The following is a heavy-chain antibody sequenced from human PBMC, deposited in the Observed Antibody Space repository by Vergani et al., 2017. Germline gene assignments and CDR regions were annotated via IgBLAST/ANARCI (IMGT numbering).Heavy chain of an antibody. CDR1: GLMFNNYG. CDR3: ARDIRFYYDTRDYSYYFDS. Sequence: QVQLVESGGGVVQPGRSLRLSCETSGLMFNNYGMHWVRQAPGKGLEWVAVISSDGSNKHYADSVKGRFTVSRDNSKNTLYLQIHSLRADDTALYYCARDIRFYYDTRDYSYYFDSWGQGTLVTVSS. CDR2: ISSDGSNK. D-gene: IGHD3-22*01. J-gene: IGHJ4*02. V-gene: IGHV3-30*03.